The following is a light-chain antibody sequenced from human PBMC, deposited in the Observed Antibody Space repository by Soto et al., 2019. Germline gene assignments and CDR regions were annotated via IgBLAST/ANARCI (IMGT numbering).Light chain of an antibody. CDR3: HQYGTSYT. J-gene: IGKJ2*01. V-gene: IGKV3-20*01. Sequence: VLTQSPASLSLSPGERAALSCRASQSVSSSHLVWYQQKPGQAPRLLIYGASTRATGIPDRFSGSGSGTDFTPTISRLEPEDFALYYCHQYGTSYTFGQGTKLEI. CDR2: GAS. CDR1: QSVSSSH.